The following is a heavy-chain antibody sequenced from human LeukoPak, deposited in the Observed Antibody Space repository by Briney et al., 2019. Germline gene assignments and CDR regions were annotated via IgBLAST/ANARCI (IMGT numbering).Heavy chain of an antibody. CDR2: IIPIFGTA. CDR3: ARGDAAYYDSSGYSLDY. V-gene: IGHV1-69*13. D-gene: IGHD3-22*01. J-gene: IGHJ4*02. Sequence: SVKVSCKASGGTFSGYAISWVRQAPGQGLEWMGGIIPIFGTANYAQKFQGRVTITADESTSTAYMELSSLRSEDTAVYYCARGDAAYYDSSGYSLDYWGQGTLVTVSS. CDR1: GGTFSGYA.